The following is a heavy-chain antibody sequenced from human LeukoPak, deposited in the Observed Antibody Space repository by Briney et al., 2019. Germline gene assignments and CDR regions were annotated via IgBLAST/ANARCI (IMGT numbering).Heavy chain of an antibody. J-gene: IGHJ3*02. CDR3: ARRYSSGWYAQSGAFDI. D-gene: IGHD6-19*01. CDR2: IYSGGST. CDR1: GLTVSSNY. Sequence: GGSLRLSCAASGLTVSSNYMSWVRQAPGKGLEWVSVIYSGGSTYYADSVKGRFTISRHNSKNTLYLQMNSLRAEDTAVYYCARRYSSGWYAQSGAFDIWGQGTMVTVSS. V-gene: IGHV3-53*04.